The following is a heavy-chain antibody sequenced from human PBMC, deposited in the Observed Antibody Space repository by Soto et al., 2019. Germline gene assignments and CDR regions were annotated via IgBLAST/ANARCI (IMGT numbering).Heavy chain of an antibody. CDR2: ISYDGSNK. Sequence: PRGAKRLPRTASGCPFSDYRMHWVRQDPGKGLERVAVISYDGSNKYYADSVKGRFTISRDNSKNTLYLQMNSLRADDTAVYYCAKDLEGSTYQWGQGTLVTVSS. V-gene: IGHV3-30*18. J-gene: IGHJ4*02. D-gene: IGHD2-2*01. CDR1: GCPFSDYR. CDR3: AKDLEGSTYQ.